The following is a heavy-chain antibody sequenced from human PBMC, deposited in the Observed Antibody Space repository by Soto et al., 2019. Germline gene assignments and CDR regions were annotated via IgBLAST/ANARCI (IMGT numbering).Heavy chain of an antibody. V-gene: IGHV5-10-1*01. Sequence: GESLKISCKGSGYSFTSYWISWVLQIPWKGLEWMGRIDPSDSYTNYSPSFQGHVTISADKSISTAYLQWSSLKASDTAMYYCARQGHYDSSGYYGFDYWGQGTLVTVSS. CDR2: IDPSDSYT. J-gene: IGHJ4*02. CDR1: GYSFTSYW. CDR3: ARQGHYDSSGYYGFDY. D-gene: IGHD3-22*01.